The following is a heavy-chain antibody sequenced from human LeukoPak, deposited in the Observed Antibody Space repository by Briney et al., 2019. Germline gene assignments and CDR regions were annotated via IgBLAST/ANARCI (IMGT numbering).Heavy chain of an antibody. CDR2: IKQDGSEK. V-gene: IGHV3-7*01. Sequence: PGGSLRLSCAASGFTFSDYYMSWIRQAPGKGLEWVANIKQDGSEKYYVDSVKGRFTISRDNAKNSLYLQMNSLRAEDTAVYYCAGRNRYTGAFDIWGQGTMVTVSS. CDR1: GFTFSDYY. J-gene: IGHJ3*02. CDR3: AGRNRYTGAFDI. D-gene: IGHD1-14*01.